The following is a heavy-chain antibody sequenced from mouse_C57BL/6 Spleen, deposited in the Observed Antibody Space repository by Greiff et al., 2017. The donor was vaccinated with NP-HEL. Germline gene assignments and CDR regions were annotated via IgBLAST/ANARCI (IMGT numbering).Heavy chain of an antibody. V-gene: IGHV1-52*01. CDR1: GYTFTSYW. Sequence: QVQLQQPGAELVRPGSSVKLSCKASGYTFTSYWMHWVKQRPIQGLEWIGNIDPSDSETHYNQKFKDKATLTVDKSSSTAYMQLSSLTSEDSAVYYCARIPYDYDETGAWFAYWGQGTLVTVSA. D-gene: IGHD2-4*01. CDR2: IDPSDSET. CDR3: ARIPYDYDETGAWFAY. J-gene: IGHJ3*01.